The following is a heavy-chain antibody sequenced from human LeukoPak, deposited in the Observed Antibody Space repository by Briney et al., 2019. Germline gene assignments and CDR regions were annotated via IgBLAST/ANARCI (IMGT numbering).Heavy chain of an antibody. V-gene: IGHV1-69*13. CDR1: GGTFSSYA. D-gene: IGHD6-19*01. CDR3: ARLQYGGAVAGWYFDL. CDR2: IIPIFGTA. Sequence: SLKGSCKASGGTFSSYAISCVREAPGQGLEWMGGIIPIFGTANYAQKFQGRVTITADESTSTAYMELSSLRSEDTAVYYCARLQYGGAVAGWYFDLWGRGTLVTVSS. J-gene: IGHJ2*01.